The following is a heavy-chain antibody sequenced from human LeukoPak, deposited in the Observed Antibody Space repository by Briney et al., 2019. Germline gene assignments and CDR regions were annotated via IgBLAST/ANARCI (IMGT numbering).Heavy chain of an antibody. CDR3: ARGGYYDYVWGSYRSNYLDY. Sequence: GGSLRLSCAASGFTFSSYSMNWVRQAPGKGLEWVSSISSSSSYIYYADSVKGRFTISRDNAKNSLYLQMNSLRAEDTAVYYCARGGYYDYVWGSYRSNYLDYWGQGTLVTVSS. J-gene: IGHJ4*02. V-gene: IGHV3-21*01. D-gene: IGHD3-16*02. CDR2: ISSSSSYI. CDR1: GFTFSSYS.